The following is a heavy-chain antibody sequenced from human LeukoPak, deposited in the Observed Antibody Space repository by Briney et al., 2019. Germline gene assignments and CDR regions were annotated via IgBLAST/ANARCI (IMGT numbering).Heavy chain of an antibody. D-gene: IGHD3-22*01. V-gene: IGHV4-59*11. J-gene: IGHJ3*02. CDR2: MHYTESP. Sequence: KASETLSLTCSVSGASITRRYWIWIRQSPRKGLELMGYMHYTESPKYNPSLSSRVTMTIDTSKNQFSLQLRSVTAADTAVYYCARGPRYYYDSSGYYLYAFDIWGQGTMVTVSS. CDR3: ARGPRYYYDSSGYYLYAFDI. CDR1: GASITRRY.